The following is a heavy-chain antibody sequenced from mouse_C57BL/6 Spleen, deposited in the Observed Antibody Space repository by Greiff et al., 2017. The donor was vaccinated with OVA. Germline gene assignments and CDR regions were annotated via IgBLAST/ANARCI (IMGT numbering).Heavy chain of an antibody. V-gene: IGHV5-17*01. J-gene: IGHJ3*01. D-gene: IGHD2-3*01. CDR3: ARPGDGYYNAWFAY. CDR1: GFTFSDYG. CDR2: ISSGSSTI. Sequence: EVKLQESGGGLVKPGGSLKLSCAASGFTFSDYGMHWVRQAPEKGLEWVAYISSGSSTIYYADTVKGRFTISRDNAKNTLFLQMTSLRSEDTAMYYCARPGDGYYNAWFAYWGQGTLVTVSA.